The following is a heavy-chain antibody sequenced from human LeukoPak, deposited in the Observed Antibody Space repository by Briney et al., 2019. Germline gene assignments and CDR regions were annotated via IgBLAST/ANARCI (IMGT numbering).Heavy chain of an antibody. CDR2: ISSSGSTI. J-gene: IGHJ4*02. Sequence: GGSLRLSCAASGFPFSSYEMNWVRQAPGKGLEWVSYISSSGSTIYYADSVKGRFTISRDNAKNSLYLQMNSLRAEHTAVYYCAGQPRYYYGSGSYYDYWGQGTLVTVPS. D-gene: IGHD3-10*01. V-gene: IGHV3-48*03. CDR3: AGQPRYYYGSGSYYDY. CDR1: GFPFSSYE.